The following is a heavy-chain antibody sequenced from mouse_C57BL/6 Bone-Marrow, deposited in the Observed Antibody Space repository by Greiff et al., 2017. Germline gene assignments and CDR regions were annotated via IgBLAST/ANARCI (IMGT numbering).Heavy chain of an antibody. J-gene: IGHJ2*01. CDR3: ARWSRGY. Sequence: QVQLQQPGAELVKPGASVKLSCKASGYTFTSYWMQWVKHRPGQGLEWIGEIDPSDSYTNYNQKFKGKATLTVDKSSSTAYMQLSSLTSEDSAVYYCARWSRGYWGQGTTLTVSS. CDR2: IDPSDSYT. V-gene: IGHV1-50*01. CDR1: GYTFTSYW.